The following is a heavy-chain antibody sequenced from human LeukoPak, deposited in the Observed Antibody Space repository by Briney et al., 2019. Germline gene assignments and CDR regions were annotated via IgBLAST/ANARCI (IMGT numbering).Heavy chain of an antibody. CDR2: ISRSGGTT. CDR1: GFTFSSYD. CDR3: AKRGGTESFYYYYYMDV. D-gene: IGHD2-15*01. Sequence: GGSLRLSCAASGFTFSSYDMTWVRQTPGKGLEWVALISRSGGTTYYVDSVKGRFTISRDNSKNTLYLQMNSLRAEDTAEYYCAKRGGTESFYYYYYMDVWGKGTTVTVSS. J-gene: IGHJ6*03. V-gene: IGHV3-23*01.